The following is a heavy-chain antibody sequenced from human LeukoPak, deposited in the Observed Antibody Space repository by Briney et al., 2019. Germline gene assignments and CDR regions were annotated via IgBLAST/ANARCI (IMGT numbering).Heavy chain of an antibody. D-gene: IGHD3-16*02. CDR2: IKSKDDGGTT. Sequence: PGGSLRLTCAASGFSVVNAWMSWIRQAPGQGLEWVGRIKSKDDGGTTGYAAPVEGRFSISRDASENTLYLQMNSLQTDDTAVYYCVIYPVRWGQGTLVTVSS. J-gene: IGHJ4*02. CDR3: VIYPVR. V-gene: IGHV3-15*05. CDR1: GFSVVNAW.